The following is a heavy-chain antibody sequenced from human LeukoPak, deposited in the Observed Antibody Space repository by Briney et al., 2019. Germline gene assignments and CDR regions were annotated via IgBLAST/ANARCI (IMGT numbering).Heavy chain of an antibody. J-gene: IGHJ4*02. D-gene: IGHD3-22*01. CDR1: GFTFSSYG. CDR2: IWYDGSNK. Sequence: GGSLRLSCAASGFTFSSYGMHWVRQAPGKGLEWVAVIWYDGSNKYYADSVKGRFTISRDNSKNTLYLQMNGLRAEDTAVYYFAKERDYDSSGFSGRGYYFDYWGQGTLVTVSS. V-gene: IGHV3-33*06. CDR3: AKERDYDSSGFSGRGYYFDY.